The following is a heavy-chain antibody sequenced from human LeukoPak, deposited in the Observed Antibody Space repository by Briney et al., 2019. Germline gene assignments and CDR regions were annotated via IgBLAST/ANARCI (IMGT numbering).Heavy chain of an antibody. CDR3: ARGLGRRITFGGVIVSKPFDY. D-gene: IGHD3-16*02. CDR1: GYTFTSYD. CDR2: MNPNSGNT. J-gene: IGHJ4*02. Sequence: ASVTVSCKASGYTFTSYDINWVRQATGQGLEWMGWMNPNSGNTGYAQKFQGRVTMTRNTSISTAYMELSSLRSEDTAVYYCARGLGRRITFGGVIVSKPFDYWGQGTLVTVSS. V-gene: IGHV1-8*01.